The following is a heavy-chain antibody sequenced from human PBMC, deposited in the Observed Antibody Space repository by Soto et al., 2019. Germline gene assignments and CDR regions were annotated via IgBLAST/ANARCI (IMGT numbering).Heavy chain of an antibody. V-gene: IGHV3-33*08. D-gene: IGHD2-2*01. J-gene: IGHJ3*02. CDR1: GFTFSNAW. CDR3: ARLYCSSPSCYSVGAFEI. Sequence: VQLVESGGGLVKPGESLRLSCAASGFTFSNAWMNWVRQAPGKGLEWVALIWFDGSDKYYADSVKGRFTMSRDNSKNTVYLQMNSLRAEDTAMYYCARLYCSSPSCYSVGAFEIRGQGTMVTVSS. CDR2: IWFDGSDK.